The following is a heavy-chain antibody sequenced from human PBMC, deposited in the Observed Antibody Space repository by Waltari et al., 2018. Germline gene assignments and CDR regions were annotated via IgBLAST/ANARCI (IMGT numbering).Heavy chain of an antibody. J-gene: IGHJ3*02. CDR1: GYTFTDYY. D-gene: IGHD4-17*01. Sequence: EVQLVQSGAEVKKPGATVKISCKVSGYTFTDYYMHWVQQAPGKGLEWMGLVDPEEGETIYAEKFQGRVTITADTSTDTAYMELSSLRSEDTAVYYCARLPDYGDYRADGFDNWGQGTMVTVSS. V-gene: IGHV1-69-2*01. CDR2: VDPEEGET. CDR3: ARLPDYGDYRADGFDN.